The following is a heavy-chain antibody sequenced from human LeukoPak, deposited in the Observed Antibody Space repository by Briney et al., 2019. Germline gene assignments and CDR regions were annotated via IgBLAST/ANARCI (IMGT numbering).Heavy chain of an antibody. J-gene: IGHJ4*02. CDR2: IYTSGTT. CDR3: ARVGSSSWYFDY. Sequence: SETLSLTCTVSGGSISSYYWSWIRQPPGKGLEWIGRIYTSGTTNYNPSLKSRVTMSADTSKNQFSLKLSSVTAADTAVYYCARVGSSSWYFDYWGQGTLVTVSS. CDR1: GGSISSYY. V-gene: IGHV4-4*07. D-gene: IGHD6-13*01.